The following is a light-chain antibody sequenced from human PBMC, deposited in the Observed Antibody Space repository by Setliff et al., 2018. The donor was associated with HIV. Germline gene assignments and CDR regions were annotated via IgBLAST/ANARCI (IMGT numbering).Light chain of an antibody. V-gene: IGLV2-8*01. Sequence: QSALAQPPSASGSPGQSVTISCTGTSSDVGGYNYVSWYQQHPGKAPKVMIYEVTKRPSGVPDRFSGSKSGNTASLTISGLQADDEADYYCSSYTSSSTLVFGTGTKVTVL. CDR2: EVT. CDR1: SSDVGGYNY. J-gene: IGLJ1*01. CDR3: SSYTSSSTLV.